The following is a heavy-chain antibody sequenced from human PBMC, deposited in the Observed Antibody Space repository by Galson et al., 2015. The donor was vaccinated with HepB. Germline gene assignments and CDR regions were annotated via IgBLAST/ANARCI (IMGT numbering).Heavy chain of an antibody. CDR3: ARDHGTTYYYGSGSYSPTDAFDI. D-gene: IGHD3-10*01. J-gene: IGHJ3*02. V-gene: IGHV3-48*04. Sequence: SLRLSCAASGFTSSSYSMNWVRQAPGKGLEWVSYISSSSSTIYYAESVKGRFTISRDNAKNSLYLQMNSLRAEDTAVYYCARDHGTTYYYGSGSYSPTDAFDIWGQGTMVTVSS. CDR2: ISSSSSTI. CDR1: GFTSSSYS.